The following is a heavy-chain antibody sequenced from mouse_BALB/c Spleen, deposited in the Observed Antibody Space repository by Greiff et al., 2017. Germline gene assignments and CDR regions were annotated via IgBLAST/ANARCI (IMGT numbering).Heavy chain of an antibody. Sequence: VQLQQSGAELAKPGASVKMSCKASGYTFTSYWMHWVKQRPGQGLEWIGYINPSTGYTEYNQKFKDKATLTADKSSSTAYMQLSSLTSEDSAVYYCARSEAMDDWGQGTSVTVSS. J-gene: IGHJ4*01. CDR1: GYTFTSYW. CDR2: INPSTGYT. V-gene: IGHV1-7*01. CDR3: ARSEAMDD.